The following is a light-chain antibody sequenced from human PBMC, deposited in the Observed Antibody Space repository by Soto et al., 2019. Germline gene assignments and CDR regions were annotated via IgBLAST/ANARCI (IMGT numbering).Light chain of an antibody. J-gene: IGLJ2*01. V-gene: IGLV2-14*01. Sequence: QSALTQPASVSGSPGQSIAISCTGSSSDIGDYNYVSWYQQHQGKAPKLMIYDVSNRPSGVSNRFSGYMSGNTASLTISGLQPEDEADYYCSSYTGSSTVVFGGGTQLNVL. CDR1: SSDIGDYNY. CDR2: DVS. CDR3: SSYTGSSTVV.